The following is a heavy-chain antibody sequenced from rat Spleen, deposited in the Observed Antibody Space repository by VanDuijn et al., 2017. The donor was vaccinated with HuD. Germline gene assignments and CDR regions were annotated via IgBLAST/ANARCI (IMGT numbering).Heavy chain of an antibody. J-gene: IGHJ4*01. CDR1: GFTFSSFP. CDR3: AKKGTYYGYLYVMDA. CDR2: ISTSGGST. V-gene: IGHV5-46*01. D-gene: IGHD1-9*01. Sequence: EVQLVESGGGLVQPGRSMKLSCAASGFTFSSFPMAWVRQAPTKGLEWVATISTSGGSTYYPDSVKGRFTISRDNAKSTLYLQMDSLRSEDTATYYCAKKGTYYGYLYVMDAWGQGASVTVSS.